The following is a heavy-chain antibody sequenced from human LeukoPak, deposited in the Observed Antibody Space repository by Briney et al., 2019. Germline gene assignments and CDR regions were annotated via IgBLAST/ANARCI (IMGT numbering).Heavy chain of an antibody. CDR2: ISYDGSNK. CDR3: ARVGEMATFDY. Sequence: GGSLRLSCAASGFTFSSYAMHWVRQAPGKGLEWVAVISYDGSNKYYADSVKGRFTISRDNSKNTLYLQMNSLRAEDTAVYYCARVGEMATFDYWGQGTLVTVSP. V-gene: IGHV3-30-3*01. D-gene: IGHD5-24*01. J-gene: IGHJ4*02. CDR1: GFTFSSYA.